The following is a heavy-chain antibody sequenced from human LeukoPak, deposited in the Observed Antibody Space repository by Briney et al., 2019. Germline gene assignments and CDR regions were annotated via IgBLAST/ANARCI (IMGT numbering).Heavy chain of an antibody. V-gene: IGHV1-69*04. CDR1: GGTFSSYA. D-gene: IGHD3-10*01. CDR3: ARGARPYYYGSGKFWFDP. J-gene: IGHJ5*02. Sequence: ASVKVSCKASGGTFSSYAISWVRQAPGQGLEWMGRIIPVLGIVNYAQKFQGRVTITADKSTSTAYMELSSLRFEDTAVYYCARGARPYYYGSGKFWFDPWGQGTLVTVSS. CDR2: IIPVLGIV.